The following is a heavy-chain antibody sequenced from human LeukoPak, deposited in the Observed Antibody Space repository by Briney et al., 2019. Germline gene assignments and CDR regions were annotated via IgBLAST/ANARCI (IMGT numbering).Heavy chain of an antibody. CDR2: IYSGGST. Sequence: GGSLRLSCAASGFTVSSNYMSWVRQAPGKGLEWVSVIYSGGSTYYADSVKGRFTISRDNSKNTLYLQMNSLRAEDTAVYYCARDNVGYYYDSGKTHWGQGTLVTVSS. CDR3: ARDNVGYYYDSGKTH. D-gene: IGHD3-10*01. CDR1: GFTVSSNY. J-gene: IGHJ4*02. V-gene: IGHV3-66*01.